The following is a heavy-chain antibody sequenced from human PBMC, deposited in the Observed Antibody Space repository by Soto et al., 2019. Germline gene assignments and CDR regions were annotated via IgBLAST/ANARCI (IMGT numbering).Heavy chain of an antibody. J-gene: IGHJ4*02. V-gene: IGHV3-23*01. Sequence: EVQLLESGGGLVQPGGSLRLSCAASGLTFTSYAMRWLRQAPGKGLEWVSVIGQNGDVTYYADSVKGRFTISRDTSKNTLYLKMNSLRAEDTAVYYWAKDFYCATNYCSRSYDYWGQGTLVTVSS. CDR3: AKDFYCATNYCSRSYDY. D-gene: IGHD2-21*01. CDR1: GLTFTSYA. CDR2: IGQNGDVT.